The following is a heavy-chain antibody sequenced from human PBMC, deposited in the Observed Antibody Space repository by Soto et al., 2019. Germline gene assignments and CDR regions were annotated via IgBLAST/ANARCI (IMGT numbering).Heavy chain of an antibody. CDR2: FSGTACRT. J-gene: IGHJ4*02. V-gene: IGHV3-23*01. D-gene: IGHD2-2*01. CDR1: GFSFDSFG. CDR3: TRGSAMTRRPGAD. Sequence: EVQLLESGGDLVHPGGSLRLSCAASGFSFDSFGMSWVRQAPGKGLEWVSGFSGTACRTYYADSVKGRFTISRDSSKNTLYLQMNSLRAEDTAVYYCTRGSAMTRRPGADWGQGTLVTVSS.